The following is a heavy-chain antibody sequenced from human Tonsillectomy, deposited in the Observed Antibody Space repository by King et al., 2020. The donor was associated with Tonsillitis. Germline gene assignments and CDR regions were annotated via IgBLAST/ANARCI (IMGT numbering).Heavy chain of an antibody. D-gene: IGHD7-27*01. CDR3: AADKGSINWGYY. V-gene: IGHV4-59*02. Sequence: VQLQESGPGLVKPSETLSLTCTVSGGSVSSYYWSWIRQPPGKRLEWIGYIYHSGATNYNPSLKSRVTMSLDTSKNQFSLNLTSVTTADTAVYYCAADKGSINWGYYWGQGTLVTVSS. J-gene: IGHJ4*02. CDR1: GGSVSSYY. CDR2: IYHSGAT.